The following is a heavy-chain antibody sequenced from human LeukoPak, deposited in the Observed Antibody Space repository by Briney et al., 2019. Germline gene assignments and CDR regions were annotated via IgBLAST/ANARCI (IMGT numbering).Heavy chain of an antibody. V-gene: IGHV3-74*03. CDR1: GFSFSRYW. D-gene: IGHD7-27*01. CDR3: AKEPGTGEMAFDI. J-gene: IGHJ3*02. CDR2: INEDGSTT. Sequence: GGSLRLSCAASGFSFSRYWMHWVRHSPGKGLVWVSRINEDGSTTTYADSVKGRFTISRDNAKNTLHLQMNSLRAEDTAVYYCAKEPGTGEMAFDIWGQGTMVTVSS.